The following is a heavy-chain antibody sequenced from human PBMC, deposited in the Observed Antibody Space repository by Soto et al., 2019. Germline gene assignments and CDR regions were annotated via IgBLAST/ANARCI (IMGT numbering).Heavy chain of an antibody. CDR2: LSDSGGSI. V-gene: IGHV3-23*01. Sequence: LFCTASGFTVSRHAMTWVRQAPGKGLEWVSGLSDSGGSIYYADSVKGRFTISRDNSMNTLYLQMNTLRAEDTAIYYCAKVSSSWYAGFFDLWGQGT. J-gene: IGHJ4*02. CDR1: GFTVSRHA. CDR3: AKVSSSWYAGFFDL. D-gene: IGHD6-13*01.